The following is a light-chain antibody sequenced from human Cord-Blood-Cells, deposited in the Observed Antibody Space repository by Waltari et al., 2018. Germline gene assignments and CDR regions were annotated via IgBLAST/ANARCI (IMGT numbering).Light chain of an antibody. Sequence: EIVMTQSPATLSVSPGERATLSSRASQSVSSNLAWYQQKPGQAPRLLIYGASTRATGIPARFSGSGSGTEFTLTISSLQSEDFAVYYCQQYNNWPPVTFGQGTKVEIK. V-gene: IGKV3-15*01. CDR3: QQYNNWPPVT. CDR1: QSVSSN. CDR2: GAS. J-gene: IGKJ1*01.